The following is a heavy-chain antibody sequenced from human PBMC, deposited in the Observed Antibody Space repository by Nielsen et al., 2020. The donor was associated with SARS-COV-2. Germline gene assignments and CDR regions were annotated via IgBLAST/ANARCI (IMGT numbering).Heavy chain of an antibody. CDR3: ARDSSGTYRRVDY. D-gene: IGHD3-22*01. CDR2: INPTNGGT. J-gene: IGHJ4*02. V-gene: IGHV1-46*01. Sequence: ASVKVSCKASGYNFVNYYVKWVRQAPGQGLEWMGLINPTNGGTTYAQKFLGTVTMTRDTSTSTVYMELSSLRSDDTAVYYCARDSSGTYRRVDYWGQGTLVTVSS. CDR1: GYNFVNYY.